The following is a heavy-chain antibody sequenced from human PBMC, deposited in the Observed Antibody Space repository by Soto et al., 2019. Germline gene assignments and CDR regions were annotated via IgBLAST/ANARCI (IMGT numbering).Heavy chain of an antibody. CDR1: GGSISSSSYN. CDR3: ARQKRDTAMGLFDY. D-gene: IGHD5-18*01. J-gene: IGHJ4*02. V-gene: IGHV4-39*01. Sequence: PSETLSLTCTVSGGSISSSSYNWGWIRQPPGKGLEWIRSIYYSVSTYYNPSLKSRVTISVDTSKNQFSLKLSSVTAADTAVYYCARQKRDTAMGLFDYWGQGTLVTVSS. CDR2: IYYSVST.